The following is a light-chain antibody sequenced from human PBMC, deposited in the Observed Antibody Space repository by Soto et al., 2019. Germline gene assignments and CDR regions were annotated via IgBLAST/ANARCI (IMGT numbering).Light chain of an antibody. Sequence: EIVMTQSPGTLSLSPGERVTLSCSASQSVSSSYLAWYQQRPGQAPRLLIQGASSRATGIPDRFSGSGSGTDFTLTISRLEPEDFAVYYCQQYGSSPPLTFGGGTKVDIK. CDR1: QSVSSSY. CDR3: QQYGSSPPLT. J-gene: IGKJ4*01. CDR2: GAS. V-gene: IGKV3-20*01.